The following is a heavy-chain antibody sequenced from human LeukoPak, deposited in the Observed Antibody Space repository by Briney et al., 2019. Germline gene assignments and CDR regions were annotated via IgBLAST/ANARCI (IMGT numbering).Heavy chain of an antibody. CDR2: ISYDGSNK. Sequence: GGSLRLSFPASGFTFSTYVLHGFRQAPGKGLEWVAVISYDGSNKYYADSVKGRFTISRDNSKNTLYLQMNSLRAEDTAVYYCARDRSREVDYWGQGTLVTVSS. V-gene: IGHV3-30-3*01. D-gene: IGHD1-26*01. J-gene: IGHJ4*02. CDR1: GFTFSTYV. CDR3: ARDRSREVDY.